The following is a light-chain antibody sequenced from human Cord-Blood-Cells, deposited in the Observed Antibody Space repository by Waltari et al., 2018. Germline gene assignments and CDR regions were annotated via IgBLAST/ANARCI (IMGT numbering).Light chain of an antibody. CDR2: DVS. Sequence: QSALTQPASVSGSPGQSITIPCTGTRSDVGGYNYVSWYQQHPGKAPKLMIYDVSNRPSVVSNRFSGSKSGNTASLTISGLQAEDEADYYCSSYTSSSTVVFGGGTKLTVL. CDR1: RSDVGGYNY. CDR3: SSYTSSSTVV. V-gene: IGLV2-14*01. J-gene: IGLJ2*01.